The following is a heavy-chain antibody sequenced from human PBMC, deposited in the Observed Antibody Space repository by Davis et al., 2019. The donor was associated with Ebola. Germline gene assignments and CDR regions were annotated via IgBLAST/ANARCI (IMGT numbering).Heavy chain of an antibody. V-gene: IGHV3-7*01. CDR1: GFTFSSYW. D-gene: IGHD5-24*01. J-gene: IGHJ3*02. Sequence: GESLKISCAASGFTFSSYWMSWVRQAPGKGLEWVANIKQDGSEKYYADSVKGRFTISRDNSKNTLYLQMNSLRAEDTAVYYCARDGKRWLQLRTGNAFDIWGQGTMVTVSS. CDR3: ARDGKRWLQLRTGNAFDI. CDR2: IKQDGSEK.